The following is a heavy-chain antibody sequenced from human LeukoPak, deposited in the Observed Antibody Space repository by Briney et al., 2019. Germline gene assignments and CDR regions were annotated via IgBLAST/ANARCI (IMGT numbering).Heavy chain of an antibody. CDR3: ARDPTFNHCSSTSCYTNWFDP. D-gene: IGHD2-2*01. Sequence: GGSLRLSCAASGFTVSSYWMHWVREGPGKGLVWVSRINSDGSSTSYADSVKGRFTISRDNAENTLYLQMNSLRAEDTAVYYCARDPTFNHCSSTSCYTNWFDPWGQGTLVTVSS. J-gene: IGHJ5*02. CDR1: GFTVSSYW. CDR2: INSDGSST. V-gene: IGHV3-74*01.